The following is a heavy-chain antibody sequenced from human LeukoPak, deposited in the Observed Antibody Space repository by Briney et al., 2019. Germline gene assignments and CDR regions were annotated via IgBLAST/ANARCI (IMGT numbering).Heavy chain of an antibody. D-gene: IGHD4-11*01. CDR1: GGSISSSSYY. Sequence: PSETLSLTCTVSGGSISSSSYYWGWIRQPPGKGLEWIGSIYYSGATYYNPSLKSRVTISVDTSKNQFSLKLSSVTAADTAVYYCARSKNSNLPTWYYFDYWGQGTLVTVSS. V-gene: IGHV4-39*01. CDR2: IYYSGAT. CDR3: ARSKNSNLPTWYYFDY. J-gene: IGHJ4*02.